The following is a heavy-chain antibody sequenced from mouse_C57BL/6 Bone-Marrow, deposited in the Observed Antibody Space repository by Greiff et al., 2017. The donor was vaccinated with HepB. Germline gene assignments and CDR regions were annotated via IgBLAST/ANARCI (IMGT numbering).Heavy chain of an antibody. D-gene: IGHD2-4*01. V-gene: IGHV5-9-1*02. J-gene: IGHJ2*01. CDR1: GFTFSSYA. CDR3: TRDGRLRRPYFDY. Sequence: DVQLQESGEGLVKPGGSLKLSCAASGFTFSSYAMSWVRQTPEKRLEWVAHISSGGDYIYYADTVKGRFTISRDNARNTLYLQMSSLKSEDTAMYYCTRDGRLRRPYFDYGGQGTTLTVSS. CDR2: ISSGGDYI.